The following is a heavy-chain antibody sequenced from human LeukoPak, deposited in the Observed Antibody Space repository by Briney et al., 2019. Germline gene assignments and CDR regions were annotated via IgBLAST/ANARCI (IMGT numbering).Heavy chain of an antibody. D-gene: IGHD2-15*01. Sequence: TGGSLRLSCAASGFTFSGYAMNWVRQAPGQGLEWVSAISGSGGSTYYADSVKGRFTISRDNSKNTLYLQMNSLRAEDTAVYYCAKAKSGWVVAASDYWGQGTLVTVSS. CDR3: AKAKSGWVVAASDY. CDR2: ISGSGGST. CDR1: GFTFSGYA. J-gene: IGHJ4*02. V-gene: IGHV3-23*01.